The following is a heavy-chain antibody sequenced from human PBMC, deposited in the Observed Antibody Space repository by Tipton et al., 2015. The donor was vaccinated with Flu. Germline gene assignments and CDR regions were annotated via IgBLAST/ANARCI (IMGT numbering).Heavy chain of an antibody. J-gene: IGHJ6*02. V-gene: IGHV1-2*02. D-gene: IGHD4/OR15-4a*01. CDR2: INPNSGVT. CDR3: ARVRVRPDPYYYGMDV. Sequence: QLVQSGAEVKKPGASVKVSCKASGYTFTGYYMHWVRQAPGQGLEWMGWINPNSGVTNYAQKFQGRVTMTRDTSISTAYMELSRLRSDDTAVYYCARVRVRPDPYYYGMDVWGQGTTVTVSS. CDR1: GYTFTGYY.